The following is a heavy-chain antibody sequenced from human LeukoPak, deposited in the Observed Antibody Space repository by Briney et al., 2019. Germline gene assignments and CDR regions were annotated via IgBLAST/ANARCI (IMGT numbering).Heavy chain of an antibody. V-gene: IGHV3-23*01. D-gene: IGHD2-15*01. Sequence: PGGSLRLSCAASGFTFSSYAMRWVRQAPGKGLEWVSSICGSGGRTFYADSVRGRFTISRDNSKDTLYLQMNSLRAEDTAVYYCVKDQNVVVVAVDYWGQGSLVTVSS. CDR3: VKDQNVVVVAVDY. CDR2: ICGSGGRT. CDR1: GFTFSSYA. J-gene: IGHJ4*02.